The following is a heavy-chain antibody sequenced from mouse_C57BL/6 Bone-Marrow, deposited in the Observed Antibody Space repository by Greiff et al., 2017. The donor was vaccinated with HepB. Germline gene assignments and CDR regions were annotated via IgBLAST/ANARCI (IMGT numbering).Heavy chain of an antibody. J-gene: IGHJ2*01. V-gene: IGHV3-6*01. CDR2: ISYDGSN. Sequence: EVQLQQSGPGLVKPSQSLSLTCSVTGYSITSGYYWNWIRQFPGNKLEWMGYISYDGSNNYNPSLKNRISITRDTSKNQFFLKLNSVTTEDTATYYCAREDDDDLYYFDYWGQGTTLTVSS. CDR1: GYSITSGYY. CDR3: AREDDDDLYYFDY. D-gene: IGHD2-4*01.